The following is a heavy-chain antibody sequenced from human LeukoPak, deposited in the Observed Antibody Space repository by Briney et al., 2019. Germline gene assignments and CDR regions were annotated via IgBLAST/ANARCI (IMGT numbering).Heavy chain of an antibody. J-gene: IGHJ4*02. CDR2: ISGGGGST. Sequence: GGSLRLSCAASGFTFSSYAMSWVRQAPGKGLEWVSAISGGGGSTYYADSVKGRFIISRDNSKNTLYLQMNSLRAEDTAVYYCAKDKIVVAGNFDYWGQGTLVTVSS. V-gene: IGHV3-23*01. D-gene: IGHD3-22*01. CDR3: AKDKIVVAGNFDY. CDR1: GFTFSSYA.